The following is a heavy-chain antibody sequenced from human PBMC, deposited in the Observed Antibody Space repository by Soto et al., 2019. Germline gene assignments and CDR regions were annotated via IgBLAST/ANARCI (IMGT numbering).Heavy chain of an antibody. CDR3: AKHAAAAVTAY. CDR1: GFTFSSYA. D-gene: IGHD6-13*01. CDR2: ISGSGGGT. Sequence: EVQLLESGGGLVQPGGSLRLSCAASGFTFSSYAMSWVRQTPGKGLEWVALISGSGGGTYYADSVKGRFTISRDNSKNTLYLQMNSLRAEDTAVYYCAKHAAAAVTAYWGQGTLVTVS. J-gene: IGHJ4*02. V-gene: IGHV3-23*01.